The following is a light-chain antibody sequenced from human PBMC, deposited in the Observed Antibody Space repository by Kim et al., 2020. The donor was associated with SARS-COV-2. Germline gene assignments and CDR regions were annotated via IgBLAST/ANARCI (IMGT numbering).Light chain of an antibody. Sequence: SPGQSITISCTGGSSDIGDDNFVSWYQQHPAKAPKLIIYDATKRPSGVSTRFSGSKSGETASLTISALQPDDEADYYCTSSINTIVFGSGTKVTVL. J-gene: IGLJ1*01. V-gene: IGLV2-14*03. CDR3: TSSINTIV. CDR1: SSDIGDDNF. CDR2: DAT.